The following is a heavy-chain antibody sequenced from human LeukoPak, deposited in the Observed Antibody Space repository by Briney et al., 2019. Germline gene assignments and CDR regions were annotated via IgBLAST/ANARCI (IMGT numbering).Heavy chain of an antibody. V-gene: IGHV3-49*04. CDR2: TRSKAYGGTT. CDR3: TRDYDILTGYYNAAFDI. CDR1: GFTFGDYA. J-gene: IGHJ3*02. Sequence: PGGSLRLSCTASGFTFGDYAMSWVRQAPGKGLEWVGFTRSKAYGGTTEYAASVKGRFTISRDDSKSIAYLQMNSLKTEDTAVYYCTRDYDILTGYYNAAFDIWGQGTKVTVSS. D-gene: IGHD3-9*01.